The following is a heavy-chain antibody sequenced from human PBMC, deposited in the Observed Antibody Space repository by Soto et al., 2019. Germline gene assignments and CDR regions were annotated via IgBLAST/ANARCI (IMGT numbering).Heavy chain of an antibody. Sequence: QVQLVQSGAEVKKPGSSVKVSCKASGGTFGSYTINWVRQAPGQGLEWMGRIIPFVGIVNYAQKLQGRVTITADKSTSTAYMELSSLRSEDTAMYYCARDLGQSGRVLPAPNWFDPWGQGTLVTVSS. CDR3: ARDLGQSGRVLPAPNWFDP. D-gene: IGHD2-2*01. CDR1: GGTFGSYT. J-gene: IGHJ5*02. CDR2: IIPFVGIV. V-gene: IGHV1-69*08.